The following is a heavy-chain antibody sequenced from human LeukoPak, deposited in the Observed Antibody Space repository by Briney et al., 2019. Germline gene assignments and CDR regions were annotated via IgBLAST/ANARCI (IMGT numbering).Heavy chain of an antibody. J-gene: IGHJ4*02. CDR2: IYYSGST. CDR1: GGSISSYY. Sequence: SETPPLTCTVSGGSISSYYWSWIRQPPGKGLEWIGYIYYSGSTNYNPSLKSRVTISVDTSKNQFSLKLSSVTAADTAVYYCARDYGEGADYWGQGTLVTVSS. D-gene: IGHD4-17*01. CDR3: ARDYGEGADY. V-gene: IGHV4-59*01.